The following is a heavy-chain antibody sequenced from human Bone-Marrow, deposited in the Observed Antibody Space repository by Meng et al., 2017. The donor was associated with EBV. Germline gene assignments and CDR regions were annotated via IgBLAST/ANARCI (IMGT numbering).Heavy chain of an antibody. J-gene: IGHJ4*02. D-gene: IGHD3-10*01. CDR1: GFTFSSYS. Sequence: EVQLVESGGGLVKPGGAWRRSCAASGFTFSSYSMDWVRQAPGKGLEWVSSISSSSSYIYYADSVKGRFTISRDNAKNSLYLQMNSLRAEDTAVYYCARSGWFGELPSDYWGQGTLVNVSS. V-gene: IGHV3-21*04. CDR3: ARSGWFGELPSDY. CDR2: ISSSSSYI.